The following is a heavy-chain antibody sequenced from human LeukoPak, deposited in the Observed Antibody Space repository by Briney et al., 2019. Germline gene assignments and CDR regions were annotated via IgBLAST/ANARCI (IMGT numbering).Heavy chain of an antibody. V-gene: IGHV1-46*01. D-gene: IGHD2-2*01. J-gene: IGHJ6*02. CDR1: GYTFTSYY. CDR2: INPSGGST. CDR3: ARDIVVVPAAMLTYYYYYGMDV. Sequence: GASVKVSCKASGYTFTSYYMHWVRQAPGQGLEWMGIINPSGGSTSYAKKFQGRVTMTRDTSTSTVYMELSSLRSEDTAVYYCARDIVVVPAAMLTYYYYYGMDVWGQGTTVTVSS.